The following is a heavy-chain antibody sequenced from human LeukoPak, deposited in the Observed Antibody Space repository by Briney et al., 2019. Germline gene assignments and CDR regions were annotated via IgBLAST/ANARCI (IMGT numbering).Heavy chain of an antibody. V-gene: IGHV3-30-3*01. D-gene: IGHD2/OR15-2a*01. CDR1: GSAFSSYA. Sequence: SGGSLRLSCAASGSAFSSYAIPWVRQAPGKALEWVSFISYDGRIKYYADSVKGRLTISRDNSKNTLSLQMNSLRAEDTAIYYCARDLSEKYSIDYWGQGTLVTVSS. CDR3: ARDLSEKYSIDY. CDR2: ISYDGRIK. J-gene: IGHJ4*02.